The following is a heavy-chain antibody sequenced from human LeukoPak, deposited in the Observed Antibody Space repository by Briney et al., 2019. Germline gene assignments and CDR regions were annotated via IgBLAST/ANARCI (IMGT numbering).Heavy chain of an antibody. J-gene: IGHJ4*02. CDR3: ARVNSSGSFHDY. Sequence: SETLSLTCTISGGSISSYYWSWIRQPAGKGLEWIGRMSTSGSTNYNPSLTSRVTMSVDKSKNQFSLNLNSVTAADTAVYFCARVNSSGSFHDYWGQGARATVSS. D-gene: IGHD3-22*01. V-gene: IGHV4-4*07. CDR2: MSTSGST. CDR1: GGSISSYY.